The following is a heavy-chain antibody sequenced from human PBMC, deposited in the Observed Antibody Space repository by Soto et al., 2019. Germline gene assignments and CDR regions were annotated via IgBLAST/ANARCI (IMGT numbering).Heavy chain of an antibody. Sequence: QVQLQESGPGLVKPSQTLSLTCTVSGGSISSGGYYWSWIRQHPGKGLEWIGYIYYSGSTYYNPSLTSRVTISVDTSKNQFSLSLTSVTAADTAVYYCATSRIYHSTVTYFDFCGQGTPVTVSA. J-gene: IGHJ4*02. CDR1: GGSISSGGYY. D-gene: IGHD4-17*01. CDR3: ATSRIYHSTVTYFDF. CDR2: IYYSGST. V-gene: IGHV4-31*03.